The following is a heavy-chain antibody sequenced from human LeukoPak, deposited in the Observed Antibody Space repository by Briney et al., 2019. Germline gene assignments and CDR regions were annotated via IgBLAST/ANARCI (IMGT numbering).Heavy chain of an antibody. D-gene: IGHD3-22*01. CDR3: ATGSDNYYDSSGYYPRVDY. V-gene: IGHV1-69*04. CDR2: IIPIFGIA. J-gene: IGHJ4*02. CDR1: GGTFSSYA. Sequence: ASVKVSCKASGGTFSSYAISWARQAPGQGLEWMGRIIPIFGIANYAQKFQGRVTITADKSTSTAYMELSSLRSEDTAVYYCATGSDNYYDSSGYYPRVDYWGQGTLVTVSS.